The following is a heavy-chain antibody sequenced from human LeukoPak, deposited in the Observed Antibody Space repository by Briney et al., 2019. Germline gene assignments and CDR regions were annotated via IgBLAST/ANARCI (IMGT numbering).Heavy chain of an antibody. Sequence: ASVTVSCKASGYTFTTYDIIWVRQVPGQGLEWMGWTNPHSGQTGYVLKFQGRVTMTRDTSISTAYMELSSLTSEDTAVYYCVRVTSGRMDFDYWGQGTLVTVSS. V-gene: IGHV1-8*01. D-gene: IGHD6-19*01. CDR2: TNPHSGQT. CDR3: VRVTSGRMDFDY. CDR1: GYTFTTYD. J-gene: IGHJ4*02.